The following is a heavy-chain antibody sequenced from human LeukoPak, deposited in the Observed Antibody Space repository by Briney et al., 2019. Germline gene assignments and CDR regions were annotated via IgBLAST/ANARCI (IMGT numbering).Heavy chain of an antibody. V-gene: IGHV1-69*04. CDR1: GGTFSNYA. Sequence: ASVKVSCKASGGTFSNYAISWVRQAPGQGLEWTGRIIPIFGIANYAQKFQGRVTITADKSTSTAYMELSSLRSEDTAVYYCARDDSSGYSVDIEDAFDIWGQGTMVTVSS. CDR3: ARDDSSGYSVDIEDAFDI. CDR2: IIPIFGIA. J-gene: IGHJ3*02. D-gene: IGHD3-22*01.